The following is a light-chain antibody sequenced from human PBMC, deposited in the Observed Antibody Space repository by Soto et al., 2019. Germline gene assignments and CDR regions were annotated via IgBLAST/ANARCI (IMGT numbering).Light chain of an antibody. CDR1: QSINNRY. CDR2: AAS. Sequence: EIVLTQSPGTLSLSPGERATLSCRASQSINNRYLAWYQQKPGQAPRLLIYAASSRATGIPDRFRGSGSGTAFTLTISRLEPEDFAVYYCQQFGSSPGFTFGPGTKVDIK. V-gene: IGKV3-20*01. CDR3: QQFGSSPGFT. J-gene: IGKJ3*01.